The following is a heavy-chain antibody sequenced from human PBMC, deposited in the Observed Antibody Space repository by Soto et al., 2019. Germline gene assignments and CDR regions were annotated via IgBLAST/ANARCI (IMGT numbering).Heavy chain of an antibody. D-gene: IGHD6-19*01. J-gene: IGHJ4*01. Sequence: SETLLLTFTVSGYSISRGSCWAWIGQPPGKGPEWIARTYHGGTTFYNPPLKSRITISVDTSNNQFSLMLTTVTAADPAVYYGARVHVMVVAGSTFDHWGHGTLVTVSS. CDR2: TYHGGTT. CDR1: GYSISRGSC. V-gene: IGHV4-38-2*02. CDR3: ARVHVMVVAGSTFDH.